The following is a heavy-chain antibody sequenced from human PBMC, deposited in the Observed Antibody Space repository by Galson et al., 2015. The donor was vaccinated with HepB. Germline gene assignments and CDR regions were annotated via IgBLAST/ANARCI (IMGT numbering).Heavy chain of an antibody. J-gene: IGHJ4*02. CDR3: AKGSRYDILTGPEDY. V-gene: IGHV3-23*01. D-gene: IGHD3-9*01. Sequence: SLRLSCAGSGFSFSNYAMNWVRQAPGKGLEWVSGISGCGSGIHYAESVKGRFTISRDNFRSTLHLQMSSLRVEDTAVYYCAKGSRYDILTGPEDYWGQGTLVTVSS. CDR2: ISGCGSGI. CDR1: GFSFSNYA.